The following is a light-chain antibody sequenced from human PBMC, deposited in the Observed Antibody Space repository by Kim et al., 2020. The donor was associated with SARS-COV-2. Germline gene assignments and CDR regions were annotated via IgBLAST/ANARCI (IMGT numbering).Light chain of an antibody. CDR2: WAS. J-gene: IGKJ4*01. CDR3: QQYYSTLT. V-gene: IGKV4-1*01. CDR1: QSVLYSSNNKNY. Sequence: RATINCKSSQSVLYSSNNKNYSAWYQQKPGQPPKLLIYWASTRESGVPDRFSGSGSGTDFTLTISSLQAEDVAVYYCQQYYSTLTFGGGTKVDIK.